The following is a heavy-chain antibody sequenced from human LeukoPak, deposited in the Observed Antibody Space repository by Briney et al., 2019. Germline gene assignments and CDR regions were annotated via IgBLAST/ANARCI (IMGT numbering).Heavy chain of an antibody. V-gene: IGHV3-30*01. J-gene: IGHJ6*03. CDR3: AREGIAAAGIYYMDV. CDR2: ISYDESNK. Sequence: PGGSLRLSCAASGFTFSSYAMHWVRQAPGTGLEWVAVISYDESNKYYADSVKGRFTISRDNSKYTLYLQMNSLRAEDTAVYYCAREGIAAAGIYYMDVWGKGTTVTVSS. CDR1: GFTFSSYA. D-gene: IGHD6-13*01.